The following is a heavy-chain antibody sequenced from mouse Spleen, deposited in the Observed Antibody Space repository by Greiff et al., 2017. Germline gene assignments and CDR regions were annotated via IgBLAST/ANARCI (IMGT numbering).Heavy chain of an antibody. CDR1: GFTFSSYA. CDR2: ISSGGSYT. Sequence: EVQLVESGGGLVKPGGSLKLSCAASGFTFSSYAMSWVRQTPEKRLEWVATISSGGSYTYYPDSVKGRFTISRDNAKNTLYLQMSSLRSEDTAMYYCASPSYYGSSYDYFDYWGQGTTLTVSS. CDR3: ASPSYYGSSYDYFDY. D-gene: IGHD1-1*01. V-gene: IGHV5-9-3*01. J-gene: IGHJ2*01.